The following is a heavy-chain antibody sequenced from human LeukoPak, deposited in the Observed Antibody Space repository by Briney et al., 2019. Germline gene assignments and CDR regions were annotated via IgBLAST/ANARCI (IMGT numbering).Heavy chain of an antibody. D-gene: IGHD3-10*01. Sequence: GGSLRLSCAASGFTFSDFHMSWIRQAPGKGLEWISYISSSGSAIYYADSVKGRFTISRDNAKNSLYLQMNSLRAEDTAVYYCASVGNYYYGSGSYYNFDYWGQGTLVTVSS. V-gene: IGHV3-11*04. J-gene: IGHJ4*02. CDR2: ISSSGSAI. CDR1: GFTFSDFH. CDR3: ASVGNYYYGSGSYYNFDY.